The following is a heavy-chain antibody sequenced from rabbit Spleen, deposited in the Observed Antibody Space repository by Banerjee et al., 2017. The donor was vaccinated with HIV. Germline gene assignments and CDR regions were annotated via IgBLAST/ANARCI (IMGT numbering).Heavy chain of an antibody. CDR3: ARDLVAVIGWNFNL. Sequence: QEQLEESAGGLVQPGGSLKLSCKASGFTLSSSDHMCWVRQAPGKGLEWIACINAATGKPVYATWAKGRFTISRPSSTTVTLRMTSLTAADRATYFCARDLVAVIGWNFNLWGPGTLVTVS. V-gene: IGHV1S45*01. CDR1: GFTLSSSDH. D-gene: IGHD1-1*01. CDR2: INAATGKP. J-gene: IGHJ4*01.